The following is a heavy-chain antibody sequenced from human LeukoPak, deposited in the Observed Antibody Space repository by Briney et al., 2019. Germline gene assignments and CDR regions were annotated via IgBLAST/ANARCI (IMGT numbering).Heavy chain of an antibody. V-gene: IGHV4-34*01. CDR1: GGSFSGYY. CDR3: ARPRYSSGWYTNWFDP. CDR2: INHSGST. D-gene: IGHD6-19*01. J-gene: IGHJ5*02. Sequence: PSETLSLTCAVYGGSFSGYYWSWIRQPPGKGLEWIGEINHSGSTNYNPSLKSRVTISVDTSKNQFSLELSSVTAADTAVYYCARPRYSSGWYTNWFDPWGQGTLVTVSS.